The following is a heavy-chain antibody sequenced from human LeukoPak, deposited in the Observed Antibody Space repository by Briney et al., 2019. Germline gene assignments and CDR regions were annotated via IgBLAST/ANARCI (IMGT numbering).Heavy chain of an antibody. CDR1: GFTFSSYA. CDR3: ARDYASWYYDFWSGYPSYGMDV. J-gene: IGHJ6*02. V-gene: IGHV3-30-3*01. Sequence: PGGSLRLSCAACGFTFSSYAMHCVRQATGKGLEWVAVISYDGSNKYYADSVKGRFTISRDNSKNTLYLQMNSLRAEDTAVYYCARDYASWYYDFWSGYPSYGMDVWGQGTTVTVSS. CDR2: ISYDGSNK. D-gene: IGHD3-3*01.